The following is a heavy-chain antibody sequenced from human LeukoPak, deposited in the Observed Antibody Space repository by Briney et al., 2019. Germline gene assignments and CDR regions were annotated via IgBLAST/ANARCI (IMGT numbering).Heavy chain of an antibody. V-gene: IGHV3-73*01. D-gene: IGHD3-22*01. CDR2: IRSKANSYAT. CDR1: GFTFSGSA. J-gene: IGHJ4*02. Sequence: GGSLKLSCAASGFTFSGSAMHWGRQACGKGLEWVGRIRSKANSYATAYAASVKGRFTISRDDSKNTAYLQMNSLKTEDTAVYYCTRHPEDYDSSGYYGEDYFDYWGQGTRVTVSS. CDR3: TRHPEDYDSSGYYGEDYFDY.